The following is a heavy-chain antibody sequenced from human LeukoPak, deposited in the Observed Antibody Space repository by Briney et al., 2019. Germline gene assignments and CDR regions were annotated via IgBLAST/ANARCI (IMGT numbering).Heavy chain of an antibody. D-gene: IGHD3-10*01. V-gene: IGHV1-2*02. J-gene: IGHJ4*02. Sequence: EASVKVSCKASGYTFSGTGWYLYWLRQAPGQGLECMGWIHPNNGDTAYAQKFEGRVAMTRDTSISTAYMELRRLRPDDTAVCFCARDGPAQMVDLDYWGQGTLVTVSS. CDR3: ARDGPAQMVDLDY. CDR1: GYTFSGTGWY. CDR2: IHPNNGDT.